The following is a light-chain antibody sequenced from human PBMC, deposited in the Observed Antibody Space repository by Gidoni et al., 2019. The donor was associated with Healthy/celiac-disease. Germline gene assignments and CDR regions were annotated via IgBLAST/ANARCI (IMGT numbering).Light chain of an antibody. CDR3: QQYGSSPLT. V-gene: IGKV3-20*01. Sequence: IVFTQSPGTLSLSPGERATLSCRASQSVSSSYLAWYQQKPGQAPRLLIYGASSRATGIPDRFSGSGSGTDFTLTIIRLEPEDFAVYYCQQYGSSPLTFGGGTKVEIK. CDR2: GAS. J-gene: IGKJ4*01. CDR1: QSVSSSY.